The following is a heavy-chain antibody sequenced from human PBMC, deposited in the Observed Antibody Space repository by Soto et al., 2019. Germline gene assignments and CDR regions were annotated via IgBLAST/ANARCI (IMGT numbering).Heavy chain of an antibody. D-gene: IGHD5-12*01. CDR3: ARAISGYVT. V-gene: IGHV1-3*01. J-gene: IGHJ5*02. CDR2: INAGNGNT. Sequence: ASVKGSCNASGITFSTYSIHWVRQAPGQRLEWMGWINAGNGNTRYSQKFQGRVTLTRDTSASTAYMDLSSLRSEDTAIYYCARAISGYVTWGQGTLVTVSS. CDR1: GITFSTYS.